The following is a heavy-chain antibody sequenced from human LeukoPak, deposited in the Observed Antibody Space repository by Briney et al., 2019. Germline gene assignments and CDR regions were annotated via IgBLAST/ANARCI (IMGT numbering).Heavy chain of an antibody. Sequence: SETLSLTCAVSGYSISSSNWWGWIRQPPGKGLEWIGYIYYSGSTNYNPSLKSRVTMSVDTSKNQFSLKLSSVTALDTAVYYCARRNSKNWFDPWGQGTLVTVSS. CDR3: ARRNSKNWFDP. CDR1: GYSISSSNW. V-gene: IGHV4-28*06. D-gene: IGHD4-11*01. J-gene: IGHJ5*02. CDR2: IYYSGST.